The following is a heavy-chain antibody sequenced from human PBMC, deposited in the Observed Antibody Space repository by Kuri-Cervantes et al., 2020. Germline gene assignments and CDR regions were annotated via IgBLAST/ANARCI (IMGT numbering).Heavy chain of an antibody. V-gene: IGHV3-30*03. J-gene: IGHJ4*02. CDR3: ARGRSQGFFDY. CDR2: ISHDGGNE. CDR1: GFIFSDYA. Sequence: GGSLRLSCAVSGFIFSDYAMHWVRQAPGKGPEWVAVISHDGGNEYYTDSVKGRFTISRDNSKNTLYLQMNSLRAEDTAVYYCARGRSQGFFDYWGQGTLVTVSS.